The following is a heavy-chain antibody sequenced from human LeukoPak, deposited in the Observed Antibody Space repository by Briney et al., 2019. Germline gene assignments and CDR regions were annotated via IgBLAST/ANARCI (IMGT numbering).Heavy chain of an antibody. D-gene: IGHD5-18*01. CDR3: ARKLRGYSYVDY. CDR1: GFSISSGYY. J-gene: IGHJ4*02. Sequence: SETLSLTCDVSGFSISSGYYWGWIRQPPGKGLEWIGSMFHRGNLDYNPSLRSRVTISTDMSKNQFSLRLSSVTAADTAVYYCARKLRGYSYVDYWGQGTLVTVSS. CDR2: MFHRGNL. V-gene: IGHV4-38-2*01.